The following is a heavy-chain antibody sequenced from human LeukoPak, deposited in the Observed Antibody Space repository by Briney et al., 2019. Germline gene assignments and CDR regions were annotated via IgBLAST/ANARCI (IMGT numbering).Heavy chain of an antibody. Sequence: PGGSLRLSCAASGFTFSSYWMSWVRQAPGKGLEWVANIKQDGSEKYYVDSVKGRFTISRDNAKNSLYLQMNSLRVEDTAVYYCAREHIDWLPYFDYWGQGTLVTVSS. D-gene: IGHD3-9*01. CDR3: AREHIDWLPYFDY. CDR1: GFTFSSYW. V-gene: IGHV3-7*01. CDR2: IKQDGSEK. J-gene: IGHJ4*02.